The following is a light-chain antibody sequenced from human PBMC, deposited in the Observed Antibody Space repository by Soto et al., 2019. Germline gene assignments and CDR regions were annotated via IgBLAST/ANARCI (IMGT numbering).Light chain of an antibody. Sequence: QSALTQPPSASGSPGQSVTISCTGTSSDVGGYKYVSWYQQHPGKAPKLMLYEVNERPSGVPDRFSGSKSGNTASLTVSGLQAEDEADYYCSSYAGSNNWVFGGGTQLTVL. J-gene: IGLJ3*02. CDR3: SSYAGSNNWV. CDR2: EVN. V-gene: IGLV2-8*01. CDR1: SSDVGGYKY.